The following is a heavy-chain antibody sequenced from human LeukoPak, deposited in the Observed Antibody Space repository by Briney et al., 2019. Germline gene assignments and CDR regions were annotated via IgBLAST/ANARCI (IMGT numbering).Heavy chain of an antibody. J-gene: IGHJ4*02. CDR1: GFTFSGYE. CDR2: ISSSGSTI. Sequence: GGSLRLSCAASGFTFSGYEMNWVRQAPGKGLEWVSYISSSGSTIYYADSVKSRFTISRDNAKNSLYLQMNSLRAEDTAVYYCARRLRRNYFDYWGQGTLVTVSS. V-gene: IGHV3-48*03. CDR3: ARRLRRNYFDY. D-gene: IGHD4-17*01.